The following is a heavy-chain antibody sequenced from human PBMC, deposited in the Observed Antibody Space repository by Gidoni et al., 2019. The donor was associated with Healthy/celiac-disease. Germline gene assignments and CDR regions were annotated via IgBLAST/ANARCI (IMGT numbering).Heavy chain of an antibody. J-gene: IGHJ6*02. D-gene: IGHD6-19*01. Sequence: EVQLVESGGGLVKPGRSLRLSCAASGFTFSSYSMNWVRPAPGKGMERVSSISSSSSYIYYADSVKGRFTISRDNDKNSLYLQMNSLRAEDTAVYYCARVLGVAVAGTSYYYYGMDVWGQGTTVTVSS. CDR3: ARVLGVAVAGTSYYYYGMDV. CDR2: ISSSSSYI. CDR1: GFTFSSYS. V-gene: IGHV3-21*01.